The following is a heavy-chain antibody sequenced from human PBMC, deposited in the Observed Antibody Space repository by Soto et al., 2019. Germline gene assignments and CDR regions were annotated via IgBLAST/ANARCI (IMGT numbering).Heavy chain of an antibody. CDR2: LYYGGST. CDR1: GGSVSSFF. Sequence: QVQLQESGPGLVRPSETLSLTCTVSGGSVSSFFWSWIRHPPGRGLEWIGYLYYGGSTHYSPSLKSRVTISVDTSQNQFSLNLMSVTAADTAIYYCARVRHGLTFFDSWSQGTMGTVSS. J-gene: IGHJ4*02. D-gene: IGHD3-9*01. CDR3: ARVRHGLTFFDS. V-gene: IGHV4-59*02.